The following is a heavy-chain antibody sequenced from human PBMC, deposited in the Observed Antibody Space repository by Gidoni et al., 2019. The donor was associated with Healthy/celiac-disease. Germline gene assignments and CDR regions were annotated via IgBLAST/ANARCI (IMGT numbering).Heavy chain of an antibody. Sequence: QVQLVESGGGVVQPGRSRRLSCAAPGFTFSSYGLHWVRQAPGKGLEWVAVIWYDGSNNYYADSVKGRFTISRDNSKNTLYLQMNSLRAEDTAVYYCARDGSSGYYGFIDYWGQGTLVTVSS. D-gene: IGHD3-22*01. CDR2: IWYDGSNN. J-gene: IGHJ4*02. CDR1: GFTFSSYG. V-gene: IGHV3-33*01. CDR3: ARDGSSGYYGFIDY.